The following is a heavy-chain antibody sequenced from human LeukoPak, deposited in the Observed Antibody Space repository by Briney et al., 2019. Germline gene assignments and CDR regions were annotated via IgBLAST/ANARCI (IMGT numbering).Heavy chain of an antibody. J-gene: IGHJ4*02. CDR3: ARDGSSGGPYY. Sequence: GPSLRLSCAASGFTFSSYRMNWVRQAPGKGLEWVSSISSSSSYIYYADSVKGRFTISRDNAKNSLYLQMNSLRAEDTAVYYCARDGSSGGPYYWGQGTLVTVSS. D-gene: IGHD6-19*01. CDR1: GFTFSSYR. CDR2: ISSSSSYI. V-gene: IGHV3-21*01.